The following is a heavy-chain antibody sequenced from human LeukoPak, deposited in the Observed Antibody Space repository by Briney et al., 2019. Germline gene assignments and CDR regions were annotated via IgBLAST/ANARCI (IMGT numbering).Heavy chain of an antibody. D-gene: IGHD3-22*01. CDR1: GFTFTNYA. CDR2: TVGTGPNT. V-gene: IGHV3-23*01. J-gene: IGHJ4*02. CDR3: TRSGYRHPYHFES. Sequence: GGSLRLSCAASGFTFTNYAMSWVRQAPGKGLEWVSATVGTGPNTYHADSVKGRFTISRDNSKNTLSLQMNSLRADDTAIYYCTRSGYRHPYHFESWGQGTLVIVSS.